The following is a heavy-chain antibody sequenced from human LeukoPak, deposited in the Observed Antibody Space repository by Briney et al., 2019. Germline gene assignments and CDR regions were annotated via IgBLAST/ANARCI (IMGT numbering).Heavy chain of an antibody. CDR2: IYPGDSDT. CDR3: ARHPYYDSSGFHAFDI. V-gene: IGHV5-51*01. J-gene: IGHJ3*02. D-gene: IGHD3-22*01. Sequence: GESLKISCKGSGYSFTTYWIGWVRQMPGKGLECLGVIYPGDSDTRYSPSFQGQVTISADKSISTAYLQWSSLKASDTAMYYCARHPYYDSSGFHAFDIWGQGTMVTVSS. CDR1: GYSFTTYW.